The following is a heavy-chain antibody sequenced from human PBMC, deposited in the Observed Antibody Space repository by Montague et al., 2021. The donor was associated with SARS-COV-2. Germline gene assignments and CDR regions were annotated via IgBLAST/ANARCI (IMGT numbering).Heavy chain of an antibody. CDR2: IHHGGST. CDR1: GGSFSTYS. CDR3: ARLGDGVVPSPILVVGPYYSYYYMDV. J-gene: IGHJ6*03. Sequence: SETLSLTCAVHGGSFSTYSWNWIRQPPGDGLEWIGEIHHGGSTNYNPSLKSRVTISADTSKNQFSLKLTSVAAADTAVYYCARLGDGVVPSPILVVGPYYSYYYMDVWGKGTTVTVSS. D-gene: IGHD3-22*01. V-gene: IGHV4-34*01.